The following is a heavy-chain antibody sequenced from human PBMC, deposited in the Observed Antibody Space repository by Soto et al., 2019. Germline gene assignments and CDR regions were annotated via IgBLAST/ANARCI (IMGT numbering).Heavy chain of an antibody. J-gene: IGHJ4*02. CDR2: IWYDGSNK. D-gene: IGHD3-3*01. V-gene: IGHV3-33*01. CDR3: ARASWDFWGGYYGGGFDY. CDR1: GFTFSSYG. Sequence: QVQLVESGGGVVQPGRSLRLSCAASGFTFSSYGMHWVRQAPGKGLEWVAVIWYDGSNKYYADSVKGRFTISRDNSKNTLDLQMNSLRAEDTAVYYCARASWDFWGGYYGGGFDYWGQGTLVTVSS.